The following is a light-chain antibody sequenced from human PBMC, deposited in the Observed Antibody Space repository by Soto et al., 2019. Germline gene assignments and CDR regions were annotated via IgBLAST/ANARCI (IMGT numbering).Light chain of an antibody. CDR1: QGISNL. J-gene: IGKJ4*01. CDR2: FVS. Sequence: DIQLTQSPSFLSASVGDRVTITCRASQGISNLLAWYQQKPGKAPKLLMSFVSSLQSGVPSRFSGSGFGAEFTLTVSALQPEDFATYYCQQLNTYPHTLGGGTKVDIK. CDR3: QQLNTYPHT. V-gene: IGKV1-9*01.